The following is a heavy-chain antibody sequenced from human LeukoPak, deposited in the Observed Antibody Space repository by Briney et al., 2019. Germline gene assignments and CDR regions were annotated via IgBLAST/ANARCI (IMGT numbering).Heavy chain of an antibody. J-gene: IGHJ4*02. CDR1: GFTFSSDN. CDR3: AKVLSVVVAATLLDY. D-gene: IGHD2-15*01. Sequence: GGSLRLSCVASGFTFSSDNMNWVRQAPGKGLEWVSCINSRSGSIYYADSVNGRFTTSRDNAKNSLYLQMNSLRDEDTAVYYCAKVLSVVVAATLLDYWGQGTLVTVSS. CDR2: INSRSGSI. V-gene: IGHV3-48*02.